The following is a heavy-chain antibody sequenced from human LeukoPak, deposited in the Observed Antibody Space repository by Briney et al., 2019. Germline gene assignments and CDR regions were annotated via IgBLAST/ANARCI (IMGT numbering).Heavy chain of an antibody. V-gene: IGHV3-49*03. CDR1: GFTFGDYA. CDR2: ISSKAYGGTT. Sequence: GGSLRLSCTASGFTFGDYATSWFRQAPGKGLEWVGFISSKAYGGTTEYAASVKGRFTISRDDSKSIAYLQMNSLKTEDTAVYYCTRDGPRYYYDSSGYSYYYYYGMDVWGQGTTVTVSS. D-gene: IGHD3-22*01. J-gene: IGHJ6*02. CDR3: TRDGPRYYYDSSGYSYYYYYGMDV.